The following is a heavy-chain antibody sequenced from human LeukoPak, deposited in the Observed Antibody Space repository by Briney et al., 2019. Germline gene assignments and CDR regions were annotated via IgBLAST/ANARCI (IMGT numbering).Heavy chain of an antibody. D-gene: IGHD6-13*01. V-gene: IGHV3-30*18. J-gene: IGHJ4*02. CDR2: ISYDGSKK. Sequence: GGSLRLSCAASGFTFSSYGMHWVRQAPGKGLEWVAVISYDGSKKYYADSVKGRFTISRDNSKNTLYLQMNSLRAEDTAVYYCAKLAQQLARDYWGQGTLVTVSS. CDR3: AKLAQQLARDY. CDR1: GFTFSSYG.